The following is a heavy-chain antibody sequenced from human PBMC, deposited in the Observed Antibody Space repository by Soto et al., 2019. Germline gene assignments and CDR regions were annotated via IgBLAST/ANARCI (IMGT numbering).Heavy chain of an antibody. CDR2: ICPGDSDT. D-gene: IGHD1-26*01. V-gene: IGHV5-51*01. J-gene: IGHJ6*02. CDR1: GYSFTSYW. CDR3: ARHGSEIVGPRTYLYYFYGMDV. Sequence: EVQLVQSGAEVKKPGESLKISCKGSGYSFTSYWIAWVRQMPGKGLEWMGIICPGDSDTRYSPSFQGQVTISADKSISTAYLQWSSLKASDTAMYYCARHGSEIVGPRTYLYYFYGMDVWGQGTTVTVSS.